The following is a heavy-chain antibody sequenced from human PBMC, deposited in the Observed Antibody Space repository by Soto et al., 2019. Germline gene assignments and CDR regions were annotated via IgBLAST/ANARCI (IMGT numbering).Heavy chain of an antibody. CDR3: ARGAGDCSSTCCPSFDY. CDR2: INHSGST. Sequence: QVQLQQWGAGLLKPSETLSLTCAVYGGSFSGYYWSWIRQPPGKGLEWIGEINHSGSTNYNPSLKSRVSTSVYTSKTQFSLALISVSAADTAVYYCARGAGDCSSTCCPSFDYWGQGTLVTVSS. J-gene: IGHJ4*02. D-gene: IGHD2-2*01. CDR1: GGSFSGYY. V-gene: IGHV4-34*01.